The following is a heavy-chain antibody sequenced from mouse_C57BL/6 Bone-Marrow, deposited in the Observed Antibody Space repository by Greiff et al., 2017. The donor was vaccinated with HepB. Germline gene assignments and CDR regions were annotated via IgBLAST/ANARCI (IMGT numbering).Heavy chain of an antibody. CDR1: GYSITSGYY. CDR2: ISYDGSN. V-gene: IGHV3-6*01. Sequence: EVQLQQSGPGLVKPSQSLSLTCSVTGYSITSGYYWNWIRQFPGNKLEWMGYISYDGSNNYNPSLKNRISITRDTSKNQFFLKLNSVTTEDTATYYCARGPVDGYFAMDYWGQGTSVTVSS. D-gene: IGHD2-3*01. CDR3: ARGPVDGYFAMDY. J-gene: IGHJ4*01.